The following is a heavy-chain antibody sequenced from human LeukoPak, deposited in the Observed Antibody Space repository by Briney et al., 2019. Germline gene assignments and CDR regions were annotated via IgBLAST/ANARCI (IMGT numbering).Heavy chain of an antibody. CDR1: GGSISSRNYC. J-gene: IGHJ4*02. Sequence: PSETLSLTCTVSGGSISSRNYCWGWIRQPPGKGLEWIGRIYLSGSTNYNPSLKSRVTISVDTSKNQFSLKLSSVTAADTAVYYCARDPWFYSDSSGYFQAWGQGTLVTVSS. V-gene: IGHV4-39*07. CDR2: IYLSGST. CDR3: ARDPWFYSDSSGYFQA. D-gene: IGHD3-22*01.